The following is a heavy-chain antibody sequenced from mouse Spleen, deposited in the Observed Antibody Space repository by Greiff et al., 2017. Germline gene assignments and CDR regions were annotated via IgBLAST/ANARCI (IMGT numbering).Heavy chain of an antibody. V-gene: IGHV5-9*01. J-gene: IGHJ3*01. CDR2: ISSGGGST. D-gene: IGHD2-14*01. CDR3: ARGDYRYDEAWFAY. CDR1: GFTFSSYY. Sequence: EVMLVESGGGLVKLGGSLKLSCAASGFTFSSYYMSWVRQTPEKRLEWVATISSGGGSTYYPDSVKGRFTISRDNAKNTLYLQMSSLNSEDTAVYYCARGDYRYDEAWFAYWGQGTLVTVSA.